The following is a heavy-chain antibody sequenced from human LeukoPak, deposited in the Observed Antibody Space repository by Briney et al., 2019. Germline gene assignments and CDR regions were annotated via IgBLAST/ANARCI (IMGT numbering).Heavy chain of an antibody. CDR1: GYTFTTYD. CDR2: MNPNSANT. V-gene: IGHV1-8*01. Sequence: ASVKVSCKASGYTFTTYDINWVRQATGQGLEWVGWMNPNSANTGYAQKFQGRVTMTRNTSVSTAYMELSSLRSEDTAVYYCATFDYYDSSGYYYWGQGTLVTVSS. D-gene: IGHD3-22*01. CDR3: ATFDYYDSSGYYY. J-gene: IGHJ4*02.